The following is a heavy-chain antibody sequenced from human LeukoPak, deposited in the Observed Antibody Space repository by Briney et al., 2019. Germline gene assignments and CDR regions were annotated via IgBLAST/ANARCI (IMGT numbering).Heavy chain of an antibody. V-gene: IGHV3-33*01. CDR2: IWYDGSNK. J-gene: IGHJ6*02. D-gene: IGHD3-22*01. Sequence: GRSLRLSCAASGFTFSSYGMHWVRQAPGKGLEWVAVIWYDGSNKYYADSAKGRFTISRDNSKNTLYLQMNSLRAEDTAVYYCARGPFYYDSSGYHFLWGQGTTVTVSS. CDR1: GFTFSSYG. CDR3: ARGPFYYDSSGYHFL.